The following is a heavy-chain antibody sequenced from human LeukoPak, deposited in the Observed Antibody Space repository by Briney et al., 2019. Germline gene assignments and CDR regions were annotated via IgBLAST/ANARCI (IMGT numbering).Heavy chain of an antibody. Sequence: GASVKVSCKASGYTFTSYGISWVRQAPGQGLEWMGWFSAYNRNTYYAQNLQGRVTMTPDTSTSTAYMELRSLRSDDTAVYYCARAPGIVVPNSDYWGQGTLVTVSS. CDR3: ARAPGIVVPNSDY. CDR1: GYTFTSYG. CDR2: FSAYNRNT. V-gene: IGHV1-18*01. D-gene: IGHD3-22*01. J-gene: IGHJ4*02.